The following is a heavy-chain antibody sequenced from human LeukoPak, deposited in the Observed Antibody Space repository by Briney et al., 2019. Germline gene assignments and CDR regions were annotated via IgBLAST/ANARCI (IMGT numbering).Heavy chain of an antibody. D-gene: IGHD1-26*01. V-gene: IGHV1-69*02. CDR1: GGTFSSYT. Sequence: ASVKVSCKASGGTFSSYTISWVRQAPGQGLEWMGRIIPILGIANYAQKFQGRVTITTDESTSTAYMELSSLRSEDTAVYYCASSSIVMGATSFDYWGQGTLVTVSS. J-gene: IGHJ4*02. CDR2: IIPILGIA. CDR3: ASSSIVMGATSFDY.